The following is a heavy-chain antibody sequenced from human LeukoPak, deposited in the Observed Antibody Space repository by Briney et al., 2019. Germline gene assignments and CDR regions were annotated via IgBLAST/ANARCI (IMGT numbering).Heavy chain of an antibody. Sequence: SETLSLTCAVYGGSFSGYYWSWIRQPPGKWLEWIGEINHSGSTNYNPSLKSRVTISVDTSKNQFSLKLSSVTAADTAVYYCARAQDPHYDFWSGPYYYYMDVWGKGTTVTVSS. CDR2: INHSGST. CDR1: GGSFSGYY. D-gene: IGHD3-3*01. J-gene: IGHJ6*03. V-gene: IGHV4-34*01. CDR3: ARAQDPHYDFWSGPYYYYMDV.